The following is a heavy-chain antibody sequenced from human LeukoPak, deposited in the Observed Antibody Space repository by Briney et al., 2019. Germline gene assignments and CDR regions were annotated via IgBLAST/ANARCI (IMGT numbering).Heavy chain of an antibody. CDR2: IFSSGSS. Sequence: SETLSLTCTVSGGSLSGYYWSWIRQPPGKGLEWIGYIFSSGSSNFNPSLKSRLTISVDTSRNQFSLRLSSVTAADTAVYSCARRSKLGYYFDSWGQGILVTVSS. D-gene: IGHD3-16*01. CDR3: ARRSKLGYYFDS. V-gene: IGHV4-59*08. J-gene: IGHJ4*02. CDR1: GGSLSGYY.